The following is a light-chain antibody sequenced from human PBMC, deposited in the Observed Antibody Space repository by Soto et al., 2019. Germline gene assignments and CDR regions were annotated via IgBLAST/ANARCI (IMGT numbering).Light chain of an antibody. CDR1: QSVLYSSNNKNY. Sequence: DIVMTQSPDSLAVSLGERATINCKSSQSVLYSSNNKNYLTWFQQKPGQPPKLLLYWASTRESGVPERFSGSGSATDFTLTISSLQADDVAVYYCQQSYATPFTFGQGTKLEIK. J-gene: IGKJ2*01. V-gene: IGKV4-1*01. CDR3: QQSYATPFT. CDR2: WAS.